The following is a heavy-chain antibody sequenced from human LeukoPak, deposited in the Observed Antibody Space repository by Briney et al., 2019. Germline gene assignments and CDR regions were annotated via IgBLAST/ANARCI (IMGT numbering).Heavy chain of an antibody. Sequence: ASVKVSCKASGYTFSNYYMHWVRQAPGQGLECMAGSTNYAQKFQRRITVTRDTSTRTVYMESSILTSEDTAIYYCARPLTSAAGNYEFVYWGQGTLVTVSS. D-gene: IGHD6-13*01. CDR3: ARPLTSAAGNYEFVY. V-gene: IGHV1-46*01. CDR1: GYTFSNYY. CDR2: ST. J-gene: IGHJ4*02.